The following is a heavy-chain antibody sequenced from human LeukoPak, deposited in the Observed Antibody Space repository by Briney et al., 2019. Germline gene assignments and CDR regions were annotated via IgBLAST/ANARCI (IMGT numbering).Heavy chain of an antibody. V-gene: IGHV4-59*01. J-gene: IGHJ5*02. Sequence: PSETRSLTCTVSGGSISSYYWSWIRQPPGKGLEWIGYIYYSGSTNYNPSLKSRVTISVDTSKNQFSLKLSSVTAADTAVYYCARDEYNWFDPWGQGTLVTVSS. CDR1: GGSISSYY. CDR3: ARDEYNWFDP. CDR2: IYYSGST.